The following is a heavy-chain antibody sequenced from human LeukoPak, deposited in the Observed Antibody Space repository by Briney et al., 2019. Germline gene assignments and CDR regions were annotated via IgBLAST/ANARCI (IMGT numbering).Heavy chain of an antibody. CDR2: IRYDGTNT. J-gene: IGHJ4*02. D-gene: IGHD1-26*01. V-gene: IGHV3-30*02. CDR1: GFTFNSYG. CDR3: AREIRGYSYFDY. Sequence: GGSLRLSCAASGFTFNSYGMHWVRQAPGKGLEWVAFIRYDGTNTYYADSVKGRFTISRDNAKNSLYLQMNSLRAEDTAVYYCAREIRGYSYFDYWGQGTLVTVSS.